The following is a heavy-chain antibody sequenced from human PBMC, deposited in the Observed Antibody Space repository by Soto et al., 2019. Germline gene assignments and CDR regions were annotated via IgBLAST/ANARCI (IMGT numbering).Heavy chain of an antibody. J-gene: IGHJ5*02. CDR1: GFTFSNYW. V-gene: IGHV3-7*01. D-gene: IGHD2-15*01. CDR3: ESARYIGS. Sequence: GGSLRLSCTASGFTFSNYWMSWVRQAPGKGLEWVANIGQDGSQRNYVDSVKGRFTISRDNAENSLYLQMNSLRAEDTAIYYCESARYIGSWGQGTLVTVST. CDR2: IGQDGSQR.